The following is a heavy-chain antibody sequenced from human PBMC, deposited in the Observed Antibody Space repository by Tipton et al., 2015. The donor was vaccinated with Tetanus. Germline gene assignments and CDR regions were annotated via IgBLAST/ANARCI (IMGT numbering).Heavy chain of an antibody. V-gene: IGHV1-46*01. CDR2: VNPSGGVT. Sequence: QSGPEVKKPGASVKVSCKTSGYTFTSFHMHWVRQAPGQGLQWMGTVNPSGGVTTYAQRFKGRLVMTKDTSTTTVYMELSSLTSEDTAMYYCATVGGGVRGATGNYFYYGMDVWGQGTVVTVSS. CDR1: GYTFTSFH. CDR3: ATVGGGVRGATGNYFYYGMDV. D-gene: IGHD1-26*01. J-gene: IGHJ6*02.